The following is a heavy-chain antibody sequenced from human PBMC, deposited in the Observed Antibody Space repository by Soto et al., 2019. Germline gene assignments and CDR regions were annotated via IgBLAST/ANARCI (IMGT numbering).Heavy chain of an antibody. Sequence: SETLSLTCAVSGGSINNGGYSWSWLRQPPGKGLEWIGYISHGGNTYYNPSLRSRVIMSIDKSKNHFSLGLKSVTAADTATYYCARTSYDILTGRLDAFDIWGQGTMVTVSS. D-gene: IGHD3-9*01. J-gene: IGHJ3*02. CDR1: GGSINNGGYS. CDR2: ISHGGNT. V-gene: IGHV4-30-2*01. CDR3: ARTSYDILTGRLDAFDI.